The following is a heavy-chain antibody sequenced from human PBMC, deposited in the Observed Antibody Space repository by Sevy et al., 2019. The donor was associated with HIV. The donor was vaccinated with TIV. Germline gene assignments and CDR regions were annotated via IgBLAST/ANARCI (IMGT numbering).Heavy chain of an antibody. Sequence: SETLSLTCTVSGCSISSGSYYWSWIRQPAGKGMVWIGRINTSWTTNYNPSLKSRVTISVDTSKNQFSRKLSAVTAADTAVYYCARGNAFDIWGQGTMVTVSS. CDR2: INTSWTT. CDR3: ARGNAFDI. V-gene: IGHV4-61*02. J-gene: IGHJ3*02. D-gene: IGHD3-16*01. CDR1: GCSISSGSYY.